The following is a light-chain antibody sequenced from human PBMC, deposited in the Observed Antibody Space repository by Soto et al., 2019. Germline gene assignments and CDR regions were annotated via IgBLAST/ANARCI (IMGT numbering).Light chain of an antibody. CDR3: QQYNSYT. Sequence: DIQVTQSPSTLSHSLVDRVTITCRASQSISSWLAWYQQKPGKAPKLLIYDASSLESGVPSRFSGSGSGTEFTLTISSLQPDDFATYYCQQYNSYTFGGGTKVDIK. CDR2: DAS. V-gene: IGKV1-5*01. J-gene: IGKJ4*01. CDR1: QSISSW.